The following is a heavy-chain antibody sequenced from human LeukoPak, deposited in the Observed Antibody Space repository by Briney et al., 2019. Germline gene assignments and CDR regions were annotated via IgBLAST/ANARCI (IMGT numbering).Heavy chain of an antibody. CDR3: ARGTSPYYYGMDV. V-gene: IGHV3-30-3*01. CDR2: ISYDGSNK. J-gene: IGHJ6*02. D-gene: IGHD2-2*01. Sequence: GGSLRLSCAASGFTFSSYAMHWVRQAPGKGLEWVAVISYDGSNKYYADSVKGRFTISRDNSKNTLYLQMNSLRAEDTAVYYCARGTSPYYYGMDVWGQGTTVTVSS. CDR1: GFTFSSYA.